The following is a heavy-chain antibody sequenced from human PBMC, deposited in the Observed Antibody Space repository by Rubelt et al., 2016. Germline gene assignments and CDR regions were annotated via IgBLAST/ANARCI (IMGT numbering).Heavy chain of an antibody. D-gene: IGHD6-13*01. J-gene: IGHJ6*02. Sequence: QVQLQQWGAGLLKPSETLSLTCAVYGGAFSGYDWSWIRQPPGKGLEWIGEINHSGSTNYNPSLKRSVPISVDTSKTQFCLRVGSVTSADTAVYYCARGGLGQQLRRSNYGMDVWGQGTTVTVSS. V-gene: IGHV4-34*01. CDR3: ARGGLGQQLRRSNYGMDV. CDR2: INHSGST. CDR1: GGAFSGYD.